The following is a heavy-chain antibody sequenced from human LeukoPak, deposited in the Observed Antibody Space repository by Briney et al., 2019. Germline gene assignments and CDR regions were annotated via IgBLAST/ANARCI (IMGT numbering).Heavy chain of an antibody. CDR1: GFIFSHFS. J-gene: IGHJ6*03. CDR2: ISSSSSNI. Sequence: GGSLRLSCAGSGFIFSHFSINWVRQAPGKGLEWVSSISSSSSNIYHADSVKGRFTISRDNAKNSLYLQMNSLRAEDTAVYYCARDSGNWNYGYYYMDVWGKGTTVTVSS. D-gene: IGHD1-20*01. V-gene: IGHV3-21*01. CDR3: ARDSGNWNYGYYYMDV.